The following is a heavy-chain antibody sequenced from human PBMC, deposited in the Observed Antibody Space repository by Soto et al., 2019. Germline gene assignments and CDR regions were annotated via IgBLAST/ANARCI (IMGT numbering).Heavy chain of an antibody. CDR3: ASAGGYSGYRRGTYDY. CDR1: GGTFRSYA. V-gene: IGHV1-69*13. J-gene: IGHJ4*02. Sequence: GASVKVSCKASGGTFRSYAISGVRQAPGQGLEWMGGIIPILGTANYAQKFQGRVTITADESTSTAYMEPSSLRSEDTAVYYCASAGGYSGYRRGTYDYWGQGTLVTVSS. CDR2: IIPILGTA. D-gene: IGHD5-12*01.